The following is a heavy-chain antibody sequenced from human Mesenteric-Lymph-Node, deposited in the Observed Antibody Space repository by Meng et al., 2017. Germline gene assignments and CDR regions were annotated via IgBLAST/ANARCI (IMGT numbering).Heavy chain of an antibody. Sequence: VQLQESGPGLGRPSETLSLTCTVSGGSISSSNWWSWVRQPPGKGLEWIGEIYHSGSTNYNPSLKSRVTISVDKSKNQFSLKLSSVTAADTAVYYCARVGTAAPLIDYWGQGTLVTVSS. CDR2: IYHSGST. V-gene: IGHV4-4*02. D-gene: IGHD6-6*01. CDR3: ARVGTAAPLIDY. J-gene: IGHJ4*02. CDR1: GGSISSSNW.